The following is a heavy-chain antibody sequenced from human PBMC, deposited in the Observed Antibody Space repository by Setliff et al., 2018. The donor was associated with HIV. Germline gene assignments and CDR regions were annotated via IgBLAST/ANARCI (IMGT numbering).Heavy chain of an antibody. J-gene: IGHJ4*02. D-gene: IGHD3-9*01. CDR3: ARVGILTGYSADY. Sequence: ASETLSLTCAVYGGSFSIYYWSWIRQPPGKGLEWIGEINHSGSTSYNPSLKSRVTISVDTSKNQFSLELSSVTAADTAVYYCARVGILTGYSADYWGQGTLVTVSS. CDR2: INHSGST. V-gene: IGHV4-34*01. CDR1: GGSFSIYY.